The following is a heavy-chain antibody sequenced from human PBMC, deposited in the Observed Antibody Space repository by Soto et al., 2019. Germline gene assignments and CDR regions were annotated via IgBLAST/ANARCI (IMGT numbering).Heavy chain of an antibody. CDR2: INHSGST. J-gene: IGHJ4*02. D-gene: IGHD1-26*01. CDR3: ARAALGGSYDY. V-gene: IGHV4-34*01. Sequence: SETLSLTCAVYGGSFSGYYWTWIRQPPGTGLEWIGEINHSGSTNYNPSLKSRVAISVDTSKNQFSLKLSSVTAADTAVYYCARAALGGSYDYWGQGTLVTVS. CDR1: GGSFSGYY.